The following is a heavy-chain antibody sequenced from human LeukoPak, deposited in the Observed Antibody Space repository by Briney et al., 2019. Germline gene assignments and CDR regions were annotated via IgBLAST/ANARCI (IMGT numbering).Heavy chain of an antibody. CDR1: GFTFSSYG. CDR3: ASNMGATFGKPRPYYYYGMDV. V-gene: IGHV3-48*01. Sequence: GGSLRLSCAASGFTFSSYGMHWVRQAPGKGLEWVSYISSSSSSTIYYADSVKGRFTISRDNAKNSLYLQMNSLRAEDTAVYYCASNMGATFGKPRPYYYYGMDVWGQGTTVTVSS. D-gene: IGHD1-26*01. J-gene: IGHJ6*02. CDR2: ISSSSSSTI.